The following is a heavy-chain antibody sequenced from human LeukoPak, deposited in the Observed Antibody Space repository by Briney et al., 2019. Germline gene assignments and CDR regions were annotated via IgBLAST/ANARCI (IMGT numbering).Heavy chain of an antibody. V-gene: IGHV1-2*02. CDR2: INPNSGGT. J-gene: IGHJ5*02. Sequence: ASVKVSCKASGYTFTGYHMHWVRQAPGQGLEWMGWINPNSGGTNYAQKFQGRVTMTRDTSISTAYMELSRLRSDDTAVYYCARDGAYCSSTSCYGVIWFDPWGQGTLVTVSS. D-gene: IGHD2-2*01. CDR3: ARDGAYCSSTSCYGVIWFDP. CDR1: GYTFTGYH.